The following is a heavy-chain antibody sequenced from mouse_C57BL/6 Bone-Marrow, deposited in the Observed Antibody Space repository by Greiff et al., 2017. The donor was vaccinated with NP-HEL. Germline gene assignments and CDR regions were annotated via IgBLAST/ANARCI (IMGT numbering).Heavy chain of an antibody. CDR3: ARWPYDYDDGAWFAY. Sequence: QVQLQQSGAELARPGASVKLSCKASGYTFTSYGISWVKQRTGQGLEWIGEIYPRSGNTYYNEKFKGKATLTADKSSSTAYMELRSLTSEDSAVYFCARWPYDYDDGAWFAYWGQGTLVTVSA. J-gene: IGHJ3*01. CDR1: GYTFTSYG. CDR2: IYPRSGNT. V-gene: IGHV1-81*01. D-gene: IGHD2-4*01.